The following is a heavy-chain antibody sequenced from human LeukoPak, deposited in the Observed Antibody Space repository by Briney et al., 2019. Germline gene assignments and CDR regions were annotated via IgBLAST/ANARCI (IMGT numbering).Heavy chain of an antibody. Sequence: PSETLSLTCTVPGGSISSYYWSWTRQPAGKGLEWIGRIYTSGSTNYNPSLKSRVTMSVDTSKNQFSLKLSSVTAADTAVYYCARDHDSWRSDYWGQGTLVTVSS. CDR2: IYTSGST. J-gene: IGHJ4*02. CDR1: GGSISSYY. D-gene: IGHD6-13*01. V-gene: IGHV4-4*07. CDR3: ARDHDSWRSDY.